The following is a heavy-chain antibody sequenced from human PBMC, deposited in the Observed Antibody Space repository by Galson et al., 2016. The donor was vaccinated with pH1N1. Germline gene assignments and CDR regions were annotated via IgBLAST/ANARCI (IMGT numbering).Heavy chain of an antibody. CDR2: IIGMFGPT. CDR3: ARGKGYMVPYTWFDP. CDR1: GAPLSSYA. Sequence: SVKVSCRASGAPLSSYAISWLRQAPGQGLEWMGGIIGMFGPTHYAQKFQGRLTIIADKSTSTAYMELRSLTSDDSAVYYCARGKGYMVPYTWFDPWGQGNLVIVSS. J-gene: IGHJ5*02. D-gene: IGHD4/OR15-4a*01. V-gene: IGHV1-69*06.